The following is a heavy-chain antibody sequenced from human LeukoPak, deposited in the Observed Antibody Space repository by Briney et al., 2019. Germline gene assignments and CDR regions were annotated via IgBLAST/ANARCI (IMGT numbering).Heavy chain of an antibody. J-gene: IGHJ4*02. Sequence: GGSLRLSCAASGFTFSSYSMNWVRQAPGKGLEWVSSISSSSSYIYYADSVKGRFTISRDNAKNLLYLQMNSLRAEDTAVYYCARVVGDCWYFDYWGQGTLVTVSS. CDR1: GFTFSSYS. V-gene: IGHV3-21*01. D-gene: IGHD2-21*02. CDR3: ARVVGDCWYFDY. CDR2: ISSSSSYI.